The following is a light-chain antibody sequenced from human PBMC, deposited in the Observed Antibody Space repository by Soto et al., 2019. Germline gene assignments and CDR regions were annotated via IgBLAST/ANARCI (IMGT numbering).Light chain of an antibody. Sequence: DIQMTQCPSTLSGSVGDRVTITCRASQTITSWLAWYQQKPRKAPKLLIYKASTLKSGGPSRFSGSGSGTEFTLSIGSLQPDEFATHSCQHYKSYSDAFGQGTKVELK. V-gene: IGKV1-5*03. CDR2: KAS. CDR3: QHYKSYSDA. CDR1: QTITSW. J-gene: IGKJ1*01.